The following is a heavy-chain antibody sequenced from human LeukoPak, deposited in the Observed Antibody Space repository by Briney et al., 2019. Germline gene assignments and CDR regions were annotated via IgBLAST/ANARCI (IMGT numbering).Heavy chain of an antibody. V-gene: IGHV3-33*05. CDR2: ISLDGTKR. CDR1: GLIFSSHG. CDR3: ARDRAVSWLDS. Sequence: PGRSLRLSCAASGLIFSSHGFHWVRQPPGKGLEWATFISLDGTKRSYADSVKGRFTFSRDDSKNTLYLEMNSLRAEDTAVYYCARDRAVSWLDSWGLGTLVTVSS. J-gene: IGHJ5*01. D-gene: IGHD3-10*01.